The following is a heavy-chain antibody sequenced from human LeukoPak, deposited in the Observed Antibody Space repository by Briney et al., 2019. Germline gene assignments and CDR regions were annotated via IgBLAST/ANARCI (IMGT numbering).Heavy chain of an antibody. CDR3: ARMYCSSTSCPVGY. Sequence: GESLKISCKGSGYIFPDYWIGWVRQVPGRGLEWMGIIYPGDSDTRYSPSFQGQVTISADKSISTAYLQWSSLKASDTAMYYCARMYCSSTSCPVGYWGQGTLVTVSP. D-gene: IGHD2-2*01. V-gene: IGHV5-51*01. J-gene: IGHJ4*02. CDR1: GYIFPDYW. CDR2: IYPGDSDT.